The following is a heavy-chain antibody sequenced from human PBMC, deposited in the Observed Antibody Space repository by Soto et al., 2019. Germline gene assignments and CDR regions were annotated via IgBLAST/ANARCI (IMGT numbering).Heavy chain of an antibody. V-gene: IGHV3-30*18. D-gene: IGHD2-2*01. Sequence: PGGSLRLSCAASGFTFSVYGMHWVRQAPGKGLEWVAVISYDGVNKYYADNVKGRFIISRDNSKSTLNLQMNSLRAEDTAVYYCAKEGGVEVPAAILGRYYYGMDVWGQGTTVTVSS. CDR1: GFTFSVYG. CDR2: ISYDGVNK. CDR3: AKEGGVEVPAAILGRYYYGMDV. J-gene: IGHJ6*02.